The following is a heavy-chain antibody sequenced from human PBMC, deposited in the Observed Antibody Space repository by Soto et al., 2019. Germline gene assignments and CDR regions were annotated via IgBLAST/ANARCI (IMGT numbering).Heavy chain of an antibody. V-gene: IGHV2-5*08. CDR2: IYWDDDK. J-gene: IGHJ4*02. Sequence: TLSLTCTVSGGSISSYYWSWIRQPPGKALEWLALIYWDDDKRYSPSLKSMLTITKDTSKNQVVLTMTNMDPVDTATYYCAHYGSGTYYTLAPYYFDYWGQGTLVT. D-gene: IGHD3-10*01. CDR1: GGSISSYYW. CDR3: AHYGSGTYYTLAPYYFDY.